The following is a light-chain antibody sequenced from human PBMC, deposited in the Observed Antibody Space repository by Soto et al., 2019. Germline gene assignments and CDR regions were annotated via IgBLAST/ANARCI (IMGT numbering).Light chain of an antibody. V-gene: IGKV3-11*01. Sequence: IVFAQSPATLSFSPGERATLSCRASQRVSSYLAWYQQRPGQAPRLLIYDGSSRATGIPARFSGSGSGTDFTLTISSLEPEDFAVYYCQQRLTFGQGTRLEIK. CDR3: QQRLT. J-gene: IGKJ5*01. CDR1: QRVSSY. CDR2: DGS.